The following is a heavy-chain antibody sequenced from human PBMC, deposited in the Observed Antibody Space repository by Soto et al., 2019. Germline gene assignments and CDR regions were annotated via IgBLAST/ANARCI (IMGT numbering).Heavy chain of an antibody. Sequence: SGPTLVNPTQTLTLTCTFSGFSLSTSGVGVGWIRQPPGKALEWLAVIYWDDDKRYSPSLKNRLTITKDTSKNHVVLTMTNIDAVDTATYYCAHKEPRLNHFDYWGQGTPVTVSS. CDR1: GFSLSTSGVG. CDR2: IYWDDDK. J-gene: IGHJ4*02. V-gene: IGHV2-5*02. CDR3: AHKEPRLNHFDY.